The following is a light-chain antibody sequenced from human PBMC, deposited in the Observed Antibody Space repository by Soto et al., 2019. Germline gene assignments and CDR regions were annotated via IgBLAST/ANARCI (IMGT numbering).Light chain of an antibody. Sequence: DIVMTQSPLSLPVTPGEPASISCRSSQSLLHSNGYNYLDWYLQKPGQSPQLLIYLGSNRASGGPDRVSGSGSGTDFTLKISRVEAEDVGVYYCMQARQTPRTFGQGTKVESK. CDR1: QSLLHSNGYNY. V-gene: IGKV2-28*01. J-gene: IGKJ1*01. CDR3: MQARQTPRT. CDR2: LGS.